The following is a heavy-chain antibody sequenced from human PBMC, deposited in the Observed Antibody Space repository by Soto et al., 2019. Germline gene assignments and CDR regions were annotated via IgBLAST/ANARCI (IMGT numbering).Heavy chain of an antibody. J-gene: IGHJ6*02. CDR1: GFSLSTSGVG. CDR3: ARHTYYYGSGSYPNYYYYGMDV. D-gene: IGHD3-10*01. CDR2: IYWDDDK. V-gene: IGHV2-5*02. Sequence: QITLKESGPTLVKPTQTLTLTCTFSGFSLSTSGVGVGWIRQPPGKALEWLALIYWDDDKRYSPSLKSRLTITKDTSKNQLVLTMTNMDPVDTATYYCARHTYYYGSGSYPNYYYYGMDVWGQGTTVTVSS.